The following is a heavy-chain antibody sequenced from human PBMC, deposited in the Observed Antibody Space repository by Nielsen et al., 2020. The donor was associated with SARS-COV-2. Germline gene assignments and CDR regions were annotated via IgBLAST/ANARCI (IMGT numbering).Heavy chain of an antibody. Sequence: PGKGLEWIGYIYYSGSTYYNPSLKSRGTISVDTSKNQFSLKLSSVTAADTAVYYCARVERVTMIVVVMQGYFQHWGQGTLVTVSS. CDR3: ARVERVTMIVVVMQGYFQH. CDR2: IYYSGST. V-gene: IGHV4-30-4*01. J-gene: IGHJ1*01. D-gene: IGHD3-22*01.